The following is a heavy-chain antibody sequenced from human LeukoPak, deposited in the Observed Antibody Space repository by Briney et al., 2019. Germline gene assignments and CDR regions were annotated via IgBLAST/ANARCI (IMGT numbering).Heavy chain of an antibody. D-gene: IGHD5-18*01. J-gene: IGHJ4*02. CDR2: IYSGGST. CDR1: GFTVSSNY. Sequence: GGSLRLSCAASGFTVSSNYMSWVRQAPGKGLEWVSVIYSGGSTYYADSVKGRFTISRDNSKNTLYLRMNSLRAEDTAVYYCARDLDTGPFDYWGQGTLVTVSS. V-gene: IGHV3-66*01. CDR3: ARDLDTGPFDY.